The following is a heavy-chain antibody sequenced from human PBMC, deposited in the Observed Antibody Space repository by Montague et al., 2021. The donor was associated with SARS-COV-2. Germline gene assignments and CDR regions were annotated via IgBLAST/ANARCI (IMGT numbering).Heavy chain of an antibody. CDR1: GYSFTSYW. Sequence: QSGAEVKKPGESPRISCKGSGYSFTSYWISWVRQMPGKGLEWMGRIDPSDSYTNYSPSFQGHVTISADKSISTAYLQWSSLKASDTAMYYCARQNTYYYGSGSYLGWFDPWGQGTLVTVSS. J-gene: IGHJ5*02. V-gene: IGHV5-10-1*01. D-gene: IGHD3-10*01. CDR3: ARQNTYYYGSGSYLGWFDP. CDR2: IDPSDSYT.